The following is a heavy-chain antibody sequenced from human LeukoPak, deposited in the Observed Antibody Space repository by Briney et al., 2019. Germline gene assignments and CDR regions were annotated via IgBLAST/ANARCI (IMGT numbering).Heavy chain of an antibody. CDR1: GFTFSSFD. D-gene: IGHD1-1*01. CDR3: ARGPPRGKYYYMDV. J-gene: IGHJ6*03. V-gene: IGHV3-13*01. Sequence: QAGGSLRLSCAASGFTFSSFDMHWVRHPTGQGLEWVSTIGTASDTYYPGSVEGRFTLPRDNAKNSLYLQMNSLTAGDTAVYYCARGPPRGKYYYMDVWGKGTTVTVSS. CDR2: IGTASDT.